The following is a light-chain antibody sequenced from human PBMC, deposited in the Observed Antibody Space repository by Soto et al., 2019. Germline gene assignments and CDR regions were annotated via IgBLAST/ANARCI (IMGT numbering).Light chain of an antibody. V-gene: IGLV2-14*03. CDR3: SSYISSTVPYV. CDR1: SRDVGGFNY. J-gene: IGLJ1*01. CDR2: DVS. Sequence: QSALTQPASVSGSPGQSITISCTGTSRDVGGFNYVSWYQQHPGKAPKLMIYDVSYRPSGVSTRFSGSKSGNTASLTISGLQAEDEADYYCSSYISSTVPYVFGTGTKVTVL.